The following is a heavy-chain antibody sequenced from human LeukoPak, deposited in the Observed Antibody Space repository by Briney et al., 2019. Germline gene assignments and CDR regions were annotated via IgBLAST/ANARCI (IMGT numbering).Heavy chain of an antibody. J-gene: IGHJ6*02. Sequence: ASVKVSCKASGYTFTGYYIHWVRQAPGQGLEWVGRINPNNGGTNHAQKFQGRVTMTRDMSMSTAYMELSRLRSDDTAVYYCATGSAADLYYYYGMDVWGQGTTVTVSS. CDR1: GYTFTGYY. CDR3: ATGSAADLYYYYGMDV. CDR2: INPNNGGT. D-gene: IGHD2-2*01. V-gene: IGHV1-2*06.